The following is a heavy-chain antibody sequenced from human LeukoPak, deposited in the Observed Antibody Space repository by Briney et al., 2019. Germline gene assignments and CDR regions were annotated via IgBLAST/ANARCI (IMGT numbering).Heavy chain of an antibody. D-gene: IGHD1-1*01. CDR3: VRGGWELDY. V-gene: IGHV3-7*01. J-gene: IGHJ4*02. CDR1: GFSVRDFW. CDR2: IKEDRTGD. Sequence: PGGSLRLSCAASGFSVRDFWMAWVRQAPGKGLEWVAHIKEDRTGDYYVDSVKGRFSISKDDGKNSLHLQMNSLRVEDTAVYYCVRGGWELDYWGQGTLVTVSS.